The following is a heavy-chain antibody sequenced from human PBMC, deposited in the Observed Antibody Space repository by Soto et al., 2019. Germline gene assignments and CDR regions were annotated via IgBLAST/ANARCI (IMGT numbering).Heavy chain of an antibody. CDR2: TYYRSKWYN. J-gene: IGHJ6*02. V-gene: IGHV6-1*01. D-gene: IGHD3-3*01. CDR3: ARERRFSEWLRYYYYFGMDV. Sequence: TLAVPFAISGDSVSSNSAACNLIRHSASRGLEGLGRTYYRSKWYNDYAVSVKSRITINPDTSKNQFSLQLNSVTPEDTAVYYCARERRFSEWLRYYYYFGMDVWGQGTTVPVSS. CDR1: GDSVSSNSAA.